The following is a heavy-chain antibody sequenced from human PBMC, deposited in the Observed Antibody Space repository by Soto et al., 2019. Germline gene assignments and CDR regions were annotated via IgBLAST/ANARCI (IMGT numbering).Heavy chain of an antibody. Sequence: SVKVSCKASGYTFTSYAISWVRQAPGQGLEWMGGIIPIFGTANYAQKFQGRVTITADESTSTAYMELSSLRSEDTAVYYCAKNPLRTYYYGMDVWGQGTTVTVSS. CDR3: AKNPLRTYYYGMDV. J-gene: IGHJ6*02. CDR2: IIPIFGTA. CDR1: GYTFTSYA. V-gene: IGHV1-69*13.